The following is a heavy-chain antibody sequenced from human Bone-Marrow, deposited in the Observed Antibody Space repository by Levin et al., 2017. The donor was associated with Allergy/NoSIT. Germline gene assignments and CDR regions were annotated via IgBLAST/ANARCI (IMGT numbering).Heavy chain of an antibody. J-gene: IGHJ6*02. CDR3: ARAPYYDSSGYFPDLYYYDGMDG. CDR2: IWYDGSNK. Sequence: GESLKISCAASGFTFSSYGMHWVRQAPGKGLEWVAVIWYDGSNKYYADSVKGRFTISRDNSKNTLYLQMNSLRAEDTAVYYCARAPYYDSSGYFPDLYYYDGMDGWGQGTTVTVSS. V-gene: IGHV3-33*01. D-gene: IGHD3-22*01. CDR1: GFTFSSYG.